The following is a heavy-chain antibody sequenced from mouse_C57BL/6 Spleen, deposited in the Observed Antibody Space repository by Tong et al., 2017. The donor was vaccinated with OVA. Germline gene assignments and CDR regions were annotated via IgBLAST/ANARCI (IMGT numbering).Heavy chain of an antibody. J-gene: IGHJ2*01. Sequence: EVQLQESGGDLVKPGGSLKLSCAASGFTFSSYGMSWVRQTPDKRLEWVATISSGGSYTYYPDSVKGRFTISRDNAKNTLYLQMSSLKSEDTAMYYCARGGYFDYWGQGTTLTVSS. CDR3: ARGGYFDY. CDR2: ISSGGSYT. V-gene: IGHV5-6*01. CDR1: GFTFSSYG.